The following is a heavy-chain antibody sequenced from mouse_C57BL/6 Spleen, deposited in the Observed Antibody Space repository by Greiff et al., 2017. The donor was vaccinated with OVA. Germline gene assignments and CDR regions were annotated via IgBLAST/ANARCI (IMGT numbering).Heavy chain of an antibody. CDR1: GFTFSSYA. D-gene: IGHD2-4*01. CDR2: ISDGGSYT. J-gene: IGHJ4*01. Sequence: DVHLVESGGGLVKPGGSLKLSCAASGFTFSSYAMSWVRQTPEKRLEWVATISDGGSYTYYPDHVKGRFTISRDNAKNNLYLQMSHLKSEDTAMYYCARDRYYDYGLYYAMDYWGQGTSVTVSS. CDR3: ARDRYYDYGLYYAMDY. V-gene: IGHV5-4*01.